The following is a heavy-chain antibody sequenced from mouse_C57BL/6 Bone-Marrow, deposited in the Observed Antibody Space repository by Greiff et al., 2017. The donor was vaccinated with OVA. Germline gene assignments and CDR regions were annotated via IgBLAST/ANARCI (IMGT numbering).Heavy chain of an antibody. Sequence: VQLQQSGAELVRPGASVKLSCKASGYTFTDYYINWVKQRPGQGLEWIARIYPGSGNTYYNEKFKGKATLTAEKSSSTAYMQLSSLTSEDSAVYFCATGFAYWSQGTLVTVSA. CDR2: IYPGSGNT. CDR1: GYTFTDYY. CDR3: ATGFAY. J-gene: IGHJ3*01. V-gene: IGHV1-76*01.